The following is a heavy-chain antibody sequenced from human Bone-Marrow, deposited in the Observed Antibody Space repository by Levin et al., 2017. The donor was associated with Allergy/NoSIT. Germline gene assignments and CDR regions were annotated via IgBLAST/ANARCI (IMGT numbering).Heavy chain of an antibody. CDR1: GGSINSGDSY. Sequence: SETLSLTCNVSGGSINSGDSYWSWIRQPPGKGLEWIGYIYYSGSTYYNPSLKSRITISIDTSKSQFSLPLSSVTAADTAVYYCARLSLTFYDILTGYYSPIGTFDYWGQGILVTVSS. V-gene: IGHV4-30-4*01. D-gene: IGHD3-9*01. J-gene: IGHJ4*02. CDR3: ARLSLTFYDILTGYYSPIGTFDY. CDR2: IYYSGST.